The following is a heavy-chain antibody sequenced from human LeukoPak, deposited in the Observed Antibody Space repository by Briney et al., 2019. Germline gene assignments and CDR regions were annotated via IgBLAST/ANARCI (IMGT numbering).Heavy chain of an antibody. CDR3: ARDRRGYGDYFDY. CDR1: GGSISSYY. D-gene: IGHD4-17*01. CDR2: IYYSGST. V-gene: IGHV4-59*01. J-gene: IGHJ4*02. Sequence: PSETLSLTCTVSGGSISSYYWSWIRQPPGKGLEWIGYIYYSGSTNYNPSLKSRVTISLDTSKNQFSQKLSSVTAADTAVYYCARDRRGYGDYFDYWGQGTWSPSPQ.